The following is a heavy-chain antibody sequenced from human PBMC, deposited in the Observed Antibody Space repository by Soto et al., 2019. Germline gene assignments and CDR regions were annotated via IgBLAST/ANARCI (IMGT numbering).Heavy chain of an antibody. CDR1: GGSISSGGYY. J-gene: IGHJ4*02. CDR3: ARGTVAVAGYYFDY. V-gene: IGHV4-39*07. CDR2: IYHSGST. D-gene: IGHD6-19*01. Sequence: PSETLSLTCTVSGGSISSGGYYWTWIRQHPGKGLEWIGEIYHSGSTNYNPSLKSRVTISVDKSKNQFSLKLSSVTAADTAVYYCARGTVAVAGYYFDYWGQGTLVTISS.